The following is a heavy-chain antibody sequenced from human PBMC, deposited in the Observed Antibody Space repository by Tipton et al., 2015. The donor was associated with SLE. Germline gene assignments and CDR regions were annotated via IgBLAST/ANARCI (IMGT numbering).Heavy chain of an antibody. D-gene: IGHD3-16*01. V-gene: IGHV4-39*07. CDR3: RLITITSLFDY. J-gene: IGHJ4*02. Sequence: LRLSCAASGFTFSSYYWGWIRQPPGKGLEWIGSIYYSGSTYYNPSLKSRVTISVDTSKNQFSLKLSSVTAADTAVYYCRLITITSLFDYWGQGTLVTVSS. CDR2: IYYSGST. CDR1: GFTFSSYY.